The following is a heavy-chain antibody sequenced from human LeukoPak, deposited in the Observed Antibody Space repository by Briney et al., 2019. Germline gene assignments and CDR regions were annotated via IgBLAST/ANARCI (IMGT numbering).Heavy chain of an antibody. CDR2: IYHSGST. J-gene: IGHJ4*01. Sequence: SGRLSLTCAVSGGSISSGNWWSSVRQPPGKGLEWIGQIYHSGSTNYNPSLKSRVTISVEKSKNQFSLNLTSVTAADTAVYYCARGLVAAGTDYCGDRDLVSVSS. D-gene: IGHD6-13*01. CDR3: ARGLVAAGTDY. V-gene: IGHV4-4*02. CDR1: GGSISSGNW.